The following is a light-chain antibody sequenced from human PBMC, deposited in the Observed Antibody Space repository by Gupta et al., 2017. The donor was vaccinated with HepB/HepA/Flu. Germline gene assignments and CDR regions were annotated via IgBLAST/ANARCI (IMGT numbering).Light chain of an antibody. V-gene: IGKV3-20*01. CDR2: GAS. J-gene: IGKJ1*01. Sequence: EIVLTQSPGTLSLSPGERATLSCRASQSVSSSYLAWYQQKPGQAPRLLIYGASSRATGIPDRFSGSGSVTDFTLTISRLESEDFAVYYCQQYGSSPGGTFGQGTKVEIK. CDR3: QQYGSSPGGT. CDR1: QSVSSSY.